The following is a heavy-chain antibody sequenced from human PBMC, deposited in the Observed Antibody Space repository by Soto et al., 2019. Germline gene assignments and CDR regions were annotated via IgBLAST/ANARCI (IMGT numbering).Heavy chain of an antibody. J-gene: IGHJ5*02. V-gene: IGHV4-4*07. CDR3: AREINDYYDSSGPNWFDP. CDR2: IYTSGST. CDR1: GGSISSYY. D-gene: IGHD3-22*01. Sequence: ETLSLTCTVSGGSISSYYWSWIRQPAGKGLEWIGRIYTSGSTNYNPSLKSRVTMSVDTSKNQFSLKLSSVTAADTAVYYCAREINDYYDSSGPNWFDPWRQGTLVTVPS.